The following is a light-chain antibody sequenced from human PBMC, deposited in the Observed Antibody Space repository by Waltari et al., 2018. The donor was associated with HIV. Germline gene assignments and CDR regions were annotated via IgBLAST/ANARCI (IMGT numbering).Light chain of an antibody. CDR3: YSTDNRGGHKRV. CDR1: ALPKKY. CDR2: ADD. Sequence: SYDLTPPPSVSVSPAQTARIICSGDALPKKYTYWYQQKSGQAPVLVIYADDKRPSGIPERFSGSSAGTTATLTISGAQVEDEADYYCYSTDNRGGHKRVFGNGTTVTVL. V-gene: IGLV3-10*01. J-gene: IGLJ1*01.